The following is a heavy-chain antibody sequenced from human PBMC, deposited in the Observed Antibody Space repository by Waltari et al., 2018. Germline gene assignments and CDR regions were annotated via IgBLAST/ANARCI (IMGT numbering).Heavy chain of an antibody. J-gene: IGHJ4*02. D-gene: IGHD3-3*01. CDR1: GYTLSGYY. V-gene: IGHV1-2*06. Sequence: QVQLVQSGAEVKRPGASVMVSCKASGYTLSGYYINWVRQAPGQGLEWMGRFNPSSGDIDYAQKFQGRVTMTRDTSINTAYLELTSLTSDDTAVYYCAKTGDFYSLEYWGQGSLVTVSS. CDR3: AKTGDFYSLEY. CDR2: FNPSSGDI.